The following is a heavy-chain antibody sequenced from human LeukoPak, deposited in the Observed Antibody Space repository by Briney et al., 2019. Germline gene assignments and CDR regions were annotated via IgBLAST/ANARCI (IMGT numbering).Heavy chain of an antibody. J-gene: IGHJ6*03. Sequence: GGSLRLSCAASGFTFRSYTMNWVRQSPGKGLEWLSSITCSGDTIFYADSVRGRFTIPRESARNSLYLQMNSLRAEDTAVYYCAKFHYYDSTRYYYLGXXYMDVXXXGTTVTV. CDR3: AKFHYYDSTRYYYLGXXYMDV. V-gene: IGHV3-48*01. D-gene: IGHD3-22*01. CDR1: GFTFRSYT. CDR2: ITCSGDTI.